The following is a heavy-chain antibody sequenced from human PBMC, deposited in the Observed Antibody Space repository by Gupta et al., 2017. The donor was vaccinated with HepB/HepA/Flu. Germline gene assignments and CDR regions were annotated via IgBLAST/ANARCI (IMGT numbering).Heavy chain of an antibody. V-gene: IGHV4-31*03. Sequence: QVHLQESGPGLVEPSQTLSLTCSVSGASITSRDYYWTWIRQHPGKGLEWIAYIHYSGTAYYNPSLRSRVTISIDTSNIQFSLKVTSVXAXDTAIYXCARAPGSDYFDYWGQGTLVPVSS. CDR2: IHYSGTA. D-gene: IGHD1-26*01. CDR1: GASITSRDYY. J-gene: IGHJ4*02. CDR3: ARAPGSDYFDY.